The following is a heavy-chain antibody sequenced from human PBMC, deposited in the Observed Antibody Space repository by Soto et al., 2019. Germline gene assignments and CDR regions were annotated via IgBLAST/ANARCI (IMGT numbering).Heavy chain of an antibody. J-gene: IGHJ6*04. CDR1: GGTFSGYY. V-gene: IGHV4-34*08. CDR3: AGSGYDPRHV. CDR2: INHSGST. Sequence: LSLTGAVYGGTFSGYYWSWIRQPPGKGLEWIGEINHSGSTNYNPSLKSRVTISVDTSKNQFSLKLSSVTAADTAVYYCAGSGYDPRHVWGKGTTVTVSS. D-gene: IGHD5-12*01.